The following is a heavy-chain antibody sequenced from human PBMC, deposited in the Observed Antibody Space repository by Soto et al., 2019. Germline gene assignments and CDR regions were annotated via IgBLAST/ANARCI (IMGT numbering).Heavy chain of an antibody. J-gene: IGHJ4*02. CDR3: ARGLITGSHYSGGWYYFDS. Sequence: QVQLQQSGAGLLKPSETLSLTCAVYGESFSGYIWTWIRQTPGKGLQWIGQINHSGSASYNPSLTSRVTTSLHTSNSLCSLELSSVTAADTAVYYCARGLITGSHYSGGWYYFDSWGQGTQVTVSS. D-gene: IGHD6-19*01. CDR2: INHSGSA. V-gene: IGHV4-34*01. CDR1: GESFSGYI.